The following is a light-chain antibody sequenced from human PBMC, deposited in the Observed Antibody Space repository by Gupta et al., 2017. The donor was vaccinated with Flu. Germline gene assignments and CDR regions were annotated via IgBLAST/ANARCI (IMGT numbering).Light chain of an antibody. CDR2: GAS. CDR1: QSVSSN. Sequence: EIVMTQSPATLSVSPGERATLSCRASQSVSSNLAWYQQKPGQAPRLLIYGASTRATGIPARFSGSGSGTEFTLTMSSRQSEDFAVYYCQLYNNWPPFSFGPGTKVDIK. J-gene: IGKJ3*01. CDR3: QLYNNWPPFS. V-gene: IGKV3-15*01.